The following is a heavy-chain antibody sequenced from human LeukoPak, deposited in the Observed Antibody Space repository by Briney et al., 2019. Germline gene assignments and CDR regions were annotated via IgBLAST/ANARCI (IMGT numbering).Heavy chain of an antibody. V-gene: IGHV1-69*13. D-gene: IGHD6-19*01. CDR2: IIPIFGTA. Sequence: SVKVSCKASGYTFTSYAISWVRQAPGQGLEWMGGIIPIFGTANYAQKFQGRVTITADESTSTAYMELSSLRSEDTAVYYCARGPRIAVAGTEPQDAFDIWGQGTMVTVSS. CDR1: GYTFTSYA. CDR3: ARGPRIAVAGTEPQDAFDI. J-gene: IGHJ3*02.